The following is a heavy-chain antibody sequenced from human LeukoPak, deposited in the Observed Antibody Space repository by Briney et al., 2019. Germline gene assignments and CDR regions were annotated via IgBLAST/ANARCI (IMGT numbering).Heavy chain of an antibody. D-gene: IGHD6-13*01. J-gene: IGHJ3*01. CDR3: ARAPYSSTWYEDGIDF. CDR1: GVTVSNNF. Sequence: TGGSLRLSCAASGVTVSNNFMSWVRQAPGKGLEWVSVIYGGGSTYYADSVKGRFTISRDTSKNTLYLQMNSLRAEDTAVYYCARAPYSSTWYEDGIDFWGQGTMVTVSS. CDR2: IYGGGST. V-gene: IGHV3-53*01.